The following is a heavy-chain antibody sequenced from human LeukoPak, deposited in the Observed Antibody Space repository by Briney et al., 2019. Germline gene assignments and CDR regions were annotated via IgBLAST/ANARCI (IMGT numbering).Heavy chain of an antibody. CDR2: IIPIFGTA. D-gene: IGHD4-17*01. CDR1: GGTFSSYA. J-gene: IGHJ4*02. Sequence: GASVTVSCKASGGTFSSYAISWVRQAPGQGLEWMGGIIPIFGTANYAQKFQGRVTITADESTSTAYMELSSLRSEDTAVYYCARNYGGYVGPFDYWGQGTLVTVSS. V-gene: IGHV1-69*13. CDR3: ARNYGGYVGPFDY.